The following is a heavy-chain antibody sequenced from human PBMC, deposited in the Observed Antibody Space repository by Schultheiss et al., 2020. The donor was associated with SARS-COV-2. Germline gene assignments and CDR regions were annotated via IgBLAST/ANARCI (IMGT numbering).Heavy chain of an antibody. Sequence: GESLKISCAASGFTFSSYEMNWVRQAPGKGLEWVSSISSSSSYIYYADSVKGRFTISRDNAKNSLYLQMNNLRVEDTAFYYCARDRTYSSSSLVLDYWGQGTLVTVSS. CDR2: ISSSSSYI. CDR3: ARDRTYSSSSLVLDY. CDR1: GFTFSSYE. J-gene: IGHJ4*02. D-gene: IGHD6-6*01. V-gene: IGHV3-21*04.